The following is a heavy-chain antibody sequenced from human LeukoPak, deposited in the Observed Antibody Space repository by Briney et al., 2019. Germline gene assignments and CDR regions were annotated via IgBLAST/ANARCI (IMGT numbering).Heavy chain of an antibody. J-gene: IGHJ4*02. CDR2: IYYSGST. D-gene: IGHD1-26*01. Sequence: PSQTLSLTCAVSGGSISSGGYSWTWIRQPPGKGLEWIGYIYYSGSTNYNPSLKSRVTISVDTSKNQFSLKLSSVTAADTAVYYCARGVGELLRIPYYFDYWGQGTLVTVSS. V-gene: IGHV4-30-4*07. CDR1: GGSISSGGYS. CDR3: ARGVGELLRIPYYFDY.